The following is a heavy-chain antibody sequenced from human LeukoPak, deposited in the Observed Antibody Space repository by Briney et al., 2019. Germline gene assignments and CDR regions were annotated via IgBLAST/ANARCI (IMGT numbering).Heavy chain of an antibody. CDR1: GYTFTSYA. CDR3: ARGPYDYVWGNPRGYGMDV. V-gene: IGHV1-8*02. CDR2: MNPNSGNT. Sequence: ASVKVSCKASGYTFTSYAMNWVRQAPGQGLEWMGWMNPNSGNTGYAQKFQGRVTMTRNTSISTAYMELSSLRSEDTAVYYCARGPYDYVWGNPRGYGMDVWGQGTTVTVSS. J-gene: IGHJ6*02. D-gene: IGHD3-16*01.